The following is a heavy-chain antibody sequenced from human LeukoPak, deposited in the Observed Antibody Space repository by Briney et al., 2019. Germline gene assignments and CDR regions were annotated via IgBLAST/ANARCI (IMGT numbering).Heavy chain of an antibody. D-gene: IGHD3-10*01. V-gene: IGHV3-7*01. CDR3: ARDPVSADY. J-gene: IGHJ4*02. Sequence: GGSLRLSCAASGFTFNTYWVHWVRQAPGKGLEWVANIKQDGSEKYYVDSVKGRFTISRDNAKNSLYLQMNSLRAEDTAVYYCARDPVSADYWGQGTLVTVSS. CDR1: GFTFNTYW. CDR2: IKQDGSEK.